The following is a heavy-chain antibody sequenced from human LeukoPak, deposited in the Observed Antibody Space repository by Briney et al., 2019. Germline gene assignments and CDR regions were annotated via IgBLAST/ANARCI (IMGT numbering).Heavy chain of an antibody. CDR2: IYYSGST. CDR3: ARDRFAGYCSSTSCYRDYYYGMDV. CDR1: GGSISSYY. V-gene: IGHV4-59*01. Sequence: PSETLSLTCTVSGGSISSYYWSWIRQPPGKGLEWIGYIYYSGSTNYNPSLKSRVTISVDTSKNQFSLKRSSVTAADTAVYYCARDRFAGYCSSTSCYRDYYYGMDVWGQGTTVTVSS. J-gene: IGHJ6*02. D-gene: IGHD2-2*02.